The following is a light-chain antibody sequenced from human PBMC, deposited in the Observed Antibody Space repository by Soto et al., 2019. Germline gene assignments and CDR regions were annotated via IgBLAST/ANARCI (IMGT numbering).Light chain of an antibody. V-gene: IGKV3-15*01. J-gene: IGKJ4*01. Sequence: EIVMTQSPATLSVSPGERATFSCRASQSVSSNLAWYQQKPGQAPRLLIYGASTRATGIPARFSGSGSGTEFTLTISSLQSEDFAVYYCQQDNTWPLTFGGGTKVEIK. CDR2: GAS. CDR3: QQDNTWPLT. CDR1: QSVSSN.